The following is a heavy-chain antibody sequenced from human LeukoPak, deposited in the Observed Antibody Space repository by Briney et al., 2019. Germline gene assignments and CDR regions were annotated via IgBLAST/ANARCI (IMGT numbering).Heavy chain of an antibody. CDR2: IYYSGST. D-gene: IGHD1-26*01. CDR1: GGSISSSSYY. J-gene: IGHJ4*02. CDR3: ARPEWELLILNY. V-gene: IGHV4-39*01. Sequence: SETLSLTCTVSGGSISSSSYYWGWIRQPPGKGREWIGSIYYSGSTYYNPSLKSRVTISVDTSKNQFSLKLSSVTAADTAVYYCARPEWELLILNYWGQGTLVTVSS.